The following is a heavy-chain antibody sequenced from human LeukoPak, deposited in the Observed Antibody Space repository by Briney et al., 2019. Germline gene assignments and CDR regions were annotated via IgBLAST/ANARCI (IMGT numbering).Heavy chain of an antibody. V-gene: IGHV4-59*08. CDR1: GGSISSYY. J-gene: IGHJ6*03. CDR3: ARYYDFWSGYYFRPGDYYYMDV. D-gene: IGHD3-3*01. Sequence: SETLSLTCTVSGGSISSYYWSWIRQPPGKGLEWIGYIYYSGSTNYNPSLKSRVTISVDTSKNQFSLKLSSVTAADTAVYYCARYYDFWSGYYFRPGDYYYMDVWGKGATVTVSS. CDR2: IYYSGST.